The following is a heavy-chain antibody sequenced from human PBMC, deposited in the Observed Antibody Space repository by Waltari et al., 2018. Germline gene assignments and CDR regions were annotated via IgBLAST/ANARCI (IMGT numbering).Heavy chain of an antibody. V-gene: IGHV3-23*01. CDR2: ISGSGGST. CDR1: GFTFSSYA. CDR3: AKDRLYKKYYFDY. Sequence: EVQLLESGGGLVQPGGSLRLSCTASGFTFSSYALSWVRQAPGKGLEWVSAISGSGGSTYYADSVKGRFTISRDNSKNTLYLQMNSLRAEDTAVYYCAKDRLYKKYYFDYWGQGTLVTVSS. J-gene: IGHJ4*02. D-gene: IGHD1-1*01.